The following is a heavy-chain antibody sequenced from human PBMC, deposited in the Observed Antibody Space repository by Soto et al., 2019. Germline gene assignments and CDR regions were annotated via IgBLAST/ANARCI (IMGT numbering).Heavy chain of an antibody. V-gene: IGHV3-23*01. Sequence: GSLRLSCEASAFTFSDYAMXXVRQAPGKGMERVATISSSGRSTYYADSVKGRFTISRDNSKNPLFLQMDSLRVDDTAIFYCAKVPTRQWLVSFWFDLWGQGAPVTVSS. J-gene: IGHJ5*02. CDR3: AKVPTRQWLVSFWFDL. CDR1: AFTFSDYA. D-gene: IGHD6-19*01. CDR2: ISSSGRST.